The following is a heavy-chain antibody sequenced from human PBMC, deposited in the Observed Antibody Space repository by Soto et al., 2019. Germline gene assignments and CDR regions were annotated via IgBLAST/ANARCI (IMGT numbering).Heavy chain of an antibody. CDR1: GFSLSTSGMC. J-gene: IGHJ6*02. D-gene: IGHD4-17*01. Sequence: SGPTLVNPTQTLTLTCTFSGFSLSTSGMCVSWIRQPPGKALEWLALIDWDDDKYYSTSLKTRLTISKDTSKNQVVLTMTNIDPVDTATYYCAISYYDYGDYGPQGDYYYGMDVWGQGTTVTVSS. CDR2: IDWDDDK. CDR3: AISYYDYGDYGPQGDYYYGMDV. V-gene: IGHV2-70*01.